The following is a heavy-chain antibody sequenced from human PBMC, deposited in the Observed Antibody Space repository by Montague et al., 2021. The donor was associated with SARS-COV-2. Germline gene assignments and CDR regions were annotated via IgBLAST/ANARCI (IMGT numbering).Heavy chain of an antibody. CDR2: IYTTGST. CDR3: ARELVLAPYCFDY. Sequence: SETLSLTCTVSGESISGFYWNWIRQSAGEGLEWIGCIYTTGSTNYNPSLKSRVTMSVDTSKNQFSLKLTSVTAADTAVYYCARELVLAPYCFDYWGQGALVAVSS. J-gene: IGHJ4*02. D-gene: IGHD2-21*01. CDR1: GESISGFY. V-gene: IGHV4-4*07.